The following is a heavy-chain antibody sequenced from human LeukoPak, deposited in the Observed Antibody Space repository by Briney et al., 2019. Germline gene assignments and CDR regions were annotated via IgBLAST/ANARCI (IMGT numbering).Heavy chain of an antibody. D-gene: IGHD2-21*02. CDR1: GGSFSGYY. Sequence: SETLFLTCAVSGGSFSGYYWSWIRQPPGKGLEWIGEINHSGSTNYNPSLKSRVTTSVDTSKNQFSLKLSSVTAADTAVYYCARGGLTGDSYYFDYWGQGTLVTVSS. CDR3: ARGGLTGDSYYFDY. CDR2: INHSGST. J-gene: IGHJ4*02. V-gene: IGHV4-34*01.